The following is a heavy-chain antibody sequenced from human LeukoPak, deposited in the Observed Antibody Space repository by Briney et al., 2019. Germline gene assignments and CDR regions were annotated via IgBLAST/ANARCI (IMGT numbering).Heavy chain of an antibody. J-gene: IGHJ4*02. Sequence: GGSLRLSCAASGFTFSSYGMHWVRQAPGKGLEWVAVISYDGSNKYYADSVKGRFTISRDNSKNTLYLQMNSLRAEDTAVYYCARKIAAADYWGQGTLVTASS. D-gene: IGHD6-13*01. CDR1: GFTFSSYG. CDR2: ISYDGSNK. CDR3: ARKIAAADY. V-gene: IGHV3-30*03.